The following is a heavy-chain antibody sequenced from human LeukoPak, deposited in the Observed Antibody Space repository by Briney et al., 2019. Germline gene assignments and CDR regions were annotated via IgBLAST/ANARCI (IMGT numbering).Heavy chain of an antibody. D-gene: IGHD1-7*01. Sequence: GGSLRLSCAASGFTFSSYWMRWVRQAPGKGLVWVSRINSDGSSTSYADSVKGRFTISRDNSKNTLYLQMNSLRAEDTAVYYCAKESLHWNYAVDYWGQGTLVTVSS. CDR3: AKESLHWNYAVDY. V-gene: IGHV3-74*01. CDR1: GFTFSSYW. J-gene: IGHJ4*02. CDR2: INSDGSST.